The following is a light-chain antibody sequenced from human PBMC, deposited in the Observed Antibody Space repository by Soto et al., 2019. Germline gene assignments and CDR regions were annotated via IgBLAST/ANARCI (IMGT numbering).Light chain of an antibody. CDR1: QSVSSSY. J-gene: IGKJ1*01. Sequence: EIVLTQSPGTLSLSPGERATLSCRASQSVSSSYLAWYQQKPGQAPRLLIYGPSSRATGIPDRFSGSGSGTVFTLTISRLEPEDFAVYYCQQYGSSSWTFGQGTKVEIK. CDR2: GPS. V-gene: IGKV3-20*01. CDR3: QQYGSSSWT.